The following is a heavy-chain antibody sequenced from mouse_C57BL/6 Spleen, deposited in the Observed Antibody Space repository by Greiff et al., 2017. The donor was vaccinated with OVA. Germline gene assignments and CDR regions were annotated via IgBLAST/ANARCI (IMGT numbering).Heavy chain of an antibody. CDR3: AIYSNYSYYFDY. CDR1: GYAFSSYW. V-gene: IGHV1-80*01. CDR2: IYPGDGDT. D-gene: IGHD2-5*01. J-gene: IGHJ2*01. Sequence: VQLQQSGAELVKPGASVKISCKASGYAFSSYWMNWVKQRPGKGLEWIGQIYPGDGDTNYNGKFKGKATLTADKSSSTAYMQLSSLTSEDSAVYFCAIYSNYSYYFDYWGQGTTLTVSS.